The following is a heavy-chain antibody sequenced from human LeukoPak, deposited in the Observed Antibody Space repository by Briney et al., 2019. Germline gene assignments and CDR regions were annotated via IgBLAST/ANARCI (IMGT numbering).Heavy chain of an antibody. CDR3: ATARMVRGEDGMDV. J-gene: IGHJ6*04. D-gene: IGHD3-10*01. CDR2: FDPEDGET. CDR1: GYTLTELS. Sequence: ASVKVSCKVSGYTLTELSMHWVRQAPGKGLEWMGGFDPEDGETIYAQKFQGRVTMTEDKSTDTAYMELSSLRSEDTAVYYCATARMVRGEDGMDVWGKGTTVTVSS. V-gene: IGHV1-24*01.